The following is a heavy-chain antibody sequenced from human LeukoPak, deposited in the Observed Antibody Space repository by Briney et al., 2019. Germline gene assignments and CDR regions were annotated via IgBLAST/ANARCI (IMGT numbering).Heavy chain of an antibody. Sequence: TSATLSLTCTVSGGSISSYYWSWIRQPPGKGLELMGYTYTSESTNSNASLNSQVTISVGSSNNQFSLKLSSVTSADTAMYYCAILGRSKLYFNYWGQGTLVTVSS. CDR3: AILGRSKLYFNY. CDR2: TYTSEST. J-gene: IGHJ4*01. V-gene: IGHV4-4*08. CDR1: GGSISSYY.